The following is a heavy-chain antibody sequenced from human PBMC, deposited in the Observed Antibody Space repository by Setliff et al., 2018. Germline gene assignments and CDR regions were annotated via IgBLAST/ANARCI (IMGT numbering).Heavy chain of an antibody. CDR3: ARRSGDRGMTAGWPDDFDY. CDR2: VSGYNGNT. CDR1: GYTFANFG. Sequence: GASVKVSCKASGYTFANFGVNWVRQAPGQGLEWMGCVSGYNGNTHYAQKFQGRVTMTTDTSTNTAYMELRSLRSDDTAVYYCARRSGDRGMTAGWPDDFDYWGRGTLVTVSS. V-gene: IGHV1-18*01. D-gene: IGHD2-21*02. J-gene: IGHJ4*01.